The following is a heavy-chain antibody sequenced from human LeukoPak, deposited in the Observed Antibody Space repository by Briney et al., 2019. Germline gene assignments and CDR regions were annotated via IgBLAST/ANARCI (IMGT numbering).Heavy chain of an antibody. D-gene: IGHD3-3*01. CDR2: IYTSGST. CDR1: GGSISSYY. V-gene: IGHV4-4*09. CDR3: ARQYYDFWSGSPSSWFDP. J-gene: IGHJ5*02. Sequence: SETLSLTCTVSGGSISSYYWSWIRQPPGKGLEWIGYIYTSGSTNYNPSLKSRVTISVDTSKNQFSLKLSSVTAAGTAVYYCARQYYDFWSGSPSSWFDPWGQGTLVTVSS.